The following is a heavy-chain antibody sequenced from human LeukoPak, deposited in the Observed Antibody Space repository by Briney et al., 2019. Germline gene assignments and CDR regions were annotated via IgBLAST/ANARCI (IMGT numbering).Heavy chain of an antibody. J-gene: IGHJ4*02. CDR1: DYTLIADG. V-gene: IGHV1-18*01. Sequence: ASVKVSCKASDYTLIADGISWVRQAPGQGLEWMGWISSYNGNTNYAQKFQGRVTMTTDTSTSTAYMELRSLRSDDTAVYYCARKNWEAYDYWGQGTLVTVSS. D-gene: IGHD7-27*01. CDR2: ISSYNGNT. CDR3: ARKNWEAYDY.